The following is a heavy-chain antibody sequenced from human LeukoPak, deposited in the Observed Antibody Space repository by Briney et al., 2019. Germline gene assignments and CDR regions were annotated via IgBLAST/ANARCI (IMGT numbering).Heavy chain of an antibody. D-gene: IGHD4-17*01. CDR1: GGSISSSSYY. J-gene: IGHJ4*02. CDR3: ARPYGAAGLD. Sequence: PSETLSLTCTVSGGSISSSSYYWGWIRQPPGKGLEWIGSIYYSGSTYYNPSLKSRVTISVDASKNQFSLKLSSVTAADTAVYYCARPYGAAGLDWGQGTLVTVSS. V-gene: IGHV4-39*01. CDR2: IYYSGST.